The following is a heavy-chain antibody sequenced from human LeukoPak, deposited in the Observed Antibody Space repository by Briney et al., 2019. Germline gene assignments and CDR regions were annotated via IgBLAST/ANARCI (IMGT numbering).Heavy chain of an antibody. CDR2: ISSGGSLI. CDR3: AKDRAYGSGSYYDY. D-gene: IGHD3-10*01. CDR1: GFTFSNYE. Sequence: PGGSLRLSCAASGFTFSNYEMNWVRQAPGRGLEWVSYISSGGSLIYYADSVKGRFTISRDNAKNSLYLQMNSLRAEDTAVYYCAKDRAYGSGSYYDYWGQGTLVTVSS. J-gene: IGHJ4*02. V-gene: IGHV3-48*03.